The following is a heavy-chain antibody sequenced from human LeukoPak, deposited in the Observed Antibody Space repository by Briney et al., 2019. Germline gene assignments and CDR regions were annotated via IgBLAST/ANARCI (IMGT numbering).Heavy chain of an antibody. J-gene: IGHJ4*02. V-gene: IGHV4-4*08. CDR2: IYSCGST. CDR3: ARRSWGSDFDY. CDR1: GGSLSNYY. D-gene: IGHD3-16*01. Sequence: SETLSLTCSVSGGSLSNYYGTWIRQPRGEGLVWIGYIYSCGSTNYTPPLRRRVQISIDPSENQFFLTLSSVTAADTAVYYCARRSWGSDFDYWGQGALVTVSS.